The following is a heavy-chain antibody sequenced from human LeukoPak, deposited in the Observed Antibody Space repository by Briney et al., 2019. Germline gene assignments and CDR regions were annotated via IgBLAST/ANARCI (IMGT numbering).Heavy chain of an antibody. CDR3: ARDSCSSTSCLSIDDY. V-gene: IGHV1-2*02. CDR2: INPNSGGT. D-gene: IGHD2-2*01. CDR1: GYTFIGYY. J-gene: IGHJ4*02. Sequence: ASVKVSCKASGYTFIGYYMHWVRQAPGQGLAWMGWINPNSGGTNYAQKFQGRVTMTRDTSISTVYMELGRLRSDDTAVYYCARDSCSSTSCLSIDDYWGQGTLVTVSS.